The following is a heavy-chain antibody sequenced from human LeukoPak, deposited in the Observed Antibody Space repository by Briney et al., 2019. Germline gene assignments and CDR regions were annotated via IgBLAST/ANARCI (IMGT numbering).Heavy chain of an antibody. V-gene: IGHV4-30-2*01. Sequence: SQTLSLTCAVSGGSISSGGYSWSWIRQPPGKGLEWIGYIYHSGSTYYNPSLKSRVTISVDRSKNQFSLKLSSVTAADTAVYYCARVKYYDSSGYYPPPHAFDIWGQGTMVTVSS. D-gene: IGHD3-22*01. CDR2: IYHSGST. CDR3: ARVKYYDSSGYYPPPHAFDI. J-gene: IGHJ3*02. CDR1: GGSISSGGYS.